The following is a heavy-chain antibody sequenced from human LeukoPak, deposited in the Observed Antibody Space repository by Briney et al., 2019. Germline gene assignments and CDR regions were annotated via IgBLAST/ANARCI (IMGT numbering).Heavy chain of an antibody. CDR1: GVTFSSYA. D-gene: IGHD2-2*01. CDR3: ARGVRHAMPPFFDY. V-gene: IGHV3-30-3*01. J-gene: IGHJ4*02. CDR2: ISYDGSNK. Sequence: GRSLRLSCAASGVTFSSYAMHWVRQAPRKGLGWVAVISYDGSNKYYADSVKGRFTISRDNSKNTLYLQMNSLRAEDTAVYYCARGVRHAMPPFFDYWGQGTLVTVSS.